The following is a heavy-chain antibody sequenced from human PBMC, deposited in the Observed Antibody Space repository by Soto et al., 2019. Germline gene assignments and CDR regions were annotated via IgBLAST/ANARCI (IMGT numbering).Heavy chain of an antibody. CDR3: ARDVFSCGDDCYDDH. CDR2: MNPNSGNT. J-gene: IGHJ4*02. V-gene: IGHV1-8*01. D-gene: IGHD2-21*02. CDR1: GYTFTSYD. Sequence: ASVKVSCKASGYTFTSYDINWVRQATGQGLEWMGWMNPNSGNTGYAQKFQGRVTMTRNTSISTAYMELSSLRSEDTALYYCARDVFSCGDDCYDDHWGQGTQVTVSS.